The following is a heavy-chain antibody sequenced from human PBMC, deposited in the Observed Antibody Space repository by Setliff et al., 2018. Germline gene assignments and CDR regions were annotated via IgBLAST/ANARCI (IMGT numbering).Heavy chain of an antibody. CDR2: ISAYNGNT. CDR3: ARGYSSSWQSRMGFDP. CDR1: GYTFTSYG. Sequence: GASVKVSCKASGYTFTSYGISWVRQAPGQGLEWMGWISAYNGNTNYAQKLQGRATMTTDTSTSTACMELRSLRSDDTAVYYCARGYSSSWQSRMGFDPWGQGTLVTVS. V-gene: IGHV1-18*01. D-gene: IGHD6-13*01. J-gene: IGHJ5*02.